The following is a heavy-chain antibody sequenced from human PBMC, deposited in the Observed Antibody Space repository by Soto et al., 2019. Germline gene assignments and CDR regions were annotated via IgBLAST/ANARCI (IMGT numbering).Heavy chain of an antibody. J-gene: IGHJ6*03. Sequence: EVQLLESGGGLVQPGGSLRLSCAASGFTFSNYAMSWVRQAPGKGLEWVSAISGSGGRTYYADSVKGRFTISRDNSKNTLYLQRNSLRAEDTAVYYCAKAGLSIAAAPLGYCYMDAWGKGTTVTVSS. CDR2: ISGSGGRT. D-gene: IGHD6-13*01. CDR3: AKAGLSIAAAPLGYCYMDA. CDR1: GFTFSNYA. V-gene: IGHV3-23*01.